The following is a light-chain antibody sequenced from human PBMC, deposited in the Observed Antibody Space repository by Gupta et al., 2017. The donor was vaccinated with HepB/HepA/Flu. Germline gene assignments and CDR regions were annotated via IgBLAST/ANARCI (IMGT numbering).Light chain of an antibody. CDR1: SSNIGNNT. CDR3: AAWDDSLNGYV. Sequence: QSVLTQPPSASGTPGQRVTISCSGSSSNIGNNTVNWYQQLPGTAPNLLIYSNNQRPSGVPDRFSGSKAGTSASLAISGLQSEDEADYYCAAWDDSLNGYVFGTGTKLTVL. CDR2: SNN. J-gene: IGLJ1*01. V-gene: IGLV1-44*01.